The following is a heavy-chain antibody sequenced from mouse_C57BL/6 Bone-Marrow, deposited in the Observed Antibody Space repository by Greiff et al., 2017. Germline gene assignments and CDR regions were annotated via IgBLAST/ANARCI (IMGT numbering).Heavy chain of an antibody. CDR1: GFTFSSYG. V-gene: IGHV5-6*01. J-gene: IGHJ3*01. Sequence: EVQLVESGGDLVKPGGSLKLSCAASGFTFSSYGMSWVRQTPDKRLEWVATISSGGSYTYYPDSVQGRFTISRDNAKNTLYLQMSSLKSEDTAMYYCARIGRPPFAYWGQGTLVTVSA. CDR3: ARIGRPPFAY. CDR2: ISSGGSYT.